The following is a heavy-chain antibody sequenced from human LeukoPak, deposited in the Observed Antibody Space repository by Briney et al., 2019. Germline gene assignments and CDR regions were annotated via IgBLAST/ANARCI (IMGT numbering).Heavy chain of an antibody. Sequence: PGGSLRLSCAASGFTFSSFSTNWVRQTPGKGLEWVSSISGSSSYMSYADSVKGRFTISRDNAKNSLYLQMNSLRAEDTAVYYCARFLRATLGKYWGQGILVTVSS. J-gene: IGHJ4*02. D-gene: IGHD1-26*01. CDR1: GFTFSSFS. V-gene: IGHV3-21*06. CDR3: ARFLRATLGKY. CDR2: ISGSSSYM.